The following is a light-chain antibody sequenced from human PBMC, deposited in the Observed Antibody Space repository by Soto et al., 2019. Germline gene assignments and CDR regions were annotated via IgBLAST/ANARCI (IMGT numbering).Light chain of an antibody. Sequence: IPMTQAPSSPTPSVRDRVTIPWQASQDIGNSLNWYQQEPGKAPKLLLSAASNLETGGPSRFSGSGSGTDFAFIISSLQPEDIATYFCQQYDNLPITFGQGTRLENK. J-gene: IGKJ5*01. V-gene: IGKV1-33*01. CDR2: AAS. CDR1: QDIGNS. CDR3: QQYDNLPIT.